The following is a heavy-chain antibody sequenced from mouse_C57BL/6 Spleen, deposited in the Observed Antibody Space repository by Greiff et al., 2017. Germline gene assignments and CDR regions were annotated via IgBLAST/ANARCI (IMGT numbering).Heavy chain of an antibody. CDR3: ASNDGYYVHYAMDY. CDR2: IYPGSGST. V-gene: IGHV1-55*01. Sequence: VQLQQSGAELVKPGASVKMSCKASGYTFTSYWITWVKQRPGQGLEWIGDIYPGSGSTNYNEKFKSKATLTVDTSSSTAYMQLSSLTSEDSAVYYCASNDGYYVHYAMDYWGQGTSVTVSS. J-gene: IGHJ4*01. CDR1: GYTFTSYW. D-gene: IGHD2-3*01.